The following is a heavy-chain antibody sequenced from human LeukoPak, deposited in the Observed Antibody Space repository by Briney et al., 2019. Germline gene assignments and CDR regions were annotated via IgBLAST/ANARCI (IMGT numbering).Heavy chain of an antibody. CDR1: GFTFDDYA. CDR2: ISWNSGSI. D-gene: IGHD3-22*01. Sequence: PGGSLRLSCAASGFTFDDYAMHWVRQAPGKGLEWVSGISWNSGSIGYADSVKGRFTISRDNAKNSLYLQMNSLRAEDTAVYYCARAFTMIVVVTPPDYWGQGTLVTVSS. CDR3: ARAFTMIVVVTPPDY. J-gene: IGHJ4*02. V-gene: IGHV3-9*01.